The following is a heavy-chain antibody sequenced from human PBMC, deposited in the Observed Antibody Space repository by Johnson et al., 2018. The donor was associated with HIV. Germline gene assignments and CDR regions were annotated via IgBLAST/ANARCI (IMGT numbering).Heavy chain of an antibody. CDR2: ISYDGSNE. CDR1: GFTFSNYA. CDR3: AREKVVAATDDAFDI. V-gene: IGHV3-30*04. Sequence: QVQLVESGGGVVQPGRSLRLSCAASGFTFSNYAMHWVRQAPGKGLEWVAVISYDGSNEYSGDSVKGRFTISRDNSKNTLYLQMNSLRAEDTAVYYCAREKVVAATDDAFDIWGQGTMVTVSS. D-gene: IGHD2-15*01. J-gene: IGHJ3*02.